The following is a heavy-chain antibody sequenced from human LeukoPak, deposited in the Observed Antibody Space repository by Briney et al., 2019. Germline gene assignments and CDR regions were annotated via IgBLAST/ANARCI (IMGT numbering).Heavy chain of an antibody. CDR3: ARLTTVTTDY. V-gene: IGHV3-66*01. D-gene: IGHD4-17*01. Sequence: PSETLSLTCAVYGGSFSGYYWSWVRQAPGKGLEWVSVIYSGGSTYYADSVKGRFTISRDNSKNTLYLQMNSLRAEDTAVYYCARLTTVTTDYWGQGTLVTVSS. CDR1: GGSFSGYY. CDR2: IYSGGST. J-gene: IGHJ4*02.